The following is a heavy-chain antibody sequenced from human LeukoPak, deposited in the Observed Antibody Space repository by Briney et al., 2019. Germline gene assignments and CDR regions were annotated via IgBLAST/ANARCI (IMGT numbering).Heavy chain of an antibody. V-gene: IGHV4-39*07. CDR2: IYYSGST. Sequence: SETLSLTCTVSGGSISSSSYYWGWIRQPPGKGLEWIGSIYYSGSTNYNPSLKSRVTISVDTSKNQFSLKLSSVTAADTAVYYCARRPYDSSGYRRGGFDYWGQGTLVTVSS. D-gene: IGHD3-22*01. J-gene: IGHJ4*02. CDR1: GGSISSSSYY. CDR3: ARRPYDSSGYRRGGFDY.